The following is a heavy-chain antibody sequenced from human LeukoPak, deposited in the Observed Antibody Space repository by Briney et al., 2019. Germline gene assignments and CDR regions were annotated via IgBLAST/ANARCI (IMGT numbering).Heavy chain of an antibody. Sequence: SETLSLTCTVSGASISGSGYYWGWIRQPPGKGLEWIGNIYDSGSTYYNASLQSRVTISIDSSKNQFSLRLSSVTAADTAMYYCAKSGGYGLIDYWGQGTLVTVSS. V-gene: IGHV4-39*01. CDR3: AKSGGYGLIDY. J-gene: IGHJ4*02. D-gene: IGHD1-26*01. CDR2: IYDSGST. CDR1: GASISGSGYY.